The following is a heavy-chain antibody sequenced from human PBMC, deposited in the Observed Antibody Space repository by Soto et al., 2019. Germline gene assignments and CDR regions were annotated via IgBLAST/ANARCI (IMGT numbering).Heavy chain of an antibody. V-gene: IGHV1-69*02. CDR3: ARGPLVVLNYFGS. CDR1: GGTFRNYP. Sequence: QVQLVQSGTEVKKPGSSVKVSCKASGGTFRNYPINWVRQAPGQGLEWMGSIFPLTDIPDYAQNFQARLTISADKSTSTAYMELCSLTSYDSAMYFCARGPLVVLNYFGSWGQGTLVTVSS. J-gene: IGHJ4*02. CDR2: IFPLTDIP.